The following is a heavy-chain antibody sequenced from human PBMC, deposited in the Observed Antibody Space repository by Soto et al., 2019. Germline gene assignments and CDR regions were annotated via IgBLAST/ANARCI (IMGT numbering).Heavy chain of an antibody. CDR3: AAGEASSRNLAPYYLDF. Sequence: SETLSPTCTVSGVSMSNYFWTWIRHPPGKGLAWMGYIHYSGTTSFFPSYNPSLRSRVTISEDTSKNQFSLKLLSVTTADTAVYFCAAGEASSRNLAPYYLDFWGQGTLVTVSS. D-gene: IGHD6-13*01. V-gene: IGHV4-59*01. CDR2: IHYSGTT. J-gene: IGHJ4*02. CDR1: GVSMSNYF.